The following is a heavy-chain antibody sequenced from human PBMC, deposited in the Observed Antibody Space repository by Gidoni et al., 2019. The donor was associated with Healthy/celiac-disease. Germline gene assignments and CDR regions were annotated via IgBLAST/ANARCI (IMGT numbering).Heavy chain of an antibody. Sequence: QVQLQQWGAGLLKPSETLSLTCAVYGGSFSGYYWSWIRQPPGKGLEWIGEINHSGSTNYNPSLKSRVTISVDTSKNQFSLKLSSVTAADTAVYYCARTPTAMVKWGSVGFDYWGQGTLVTVSS. CDR3: ARTPTAMVKWGSVGFDY. J-gene: IGHJ4*02. CDR1: GGSFSGYY. CDR2: INHSGST. D-gene: IGHD5-18*01. V-gene: IGHV4-34*01.